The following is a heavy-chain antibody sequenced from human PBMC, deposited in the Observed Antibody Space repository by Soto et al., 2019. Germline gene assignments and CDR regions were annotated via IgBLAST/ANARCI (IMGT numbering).Heavy chain of an antibody. J-gene: IGHJ4*02. CDR2: IWYDGSNQ. V-gene: IGHV3-33*01. Sequence: GGSLRLSCTASGFPFSSYGMHWVRQAPGKGLEWVAVIWYDGSNQDYADSVKGRFTISRDNSKNTLYLQMNRLRADDTAVYYCASSINWGQGTLVTVSS. CDR1: GFPFSSYG. CDR3: ASSIN.